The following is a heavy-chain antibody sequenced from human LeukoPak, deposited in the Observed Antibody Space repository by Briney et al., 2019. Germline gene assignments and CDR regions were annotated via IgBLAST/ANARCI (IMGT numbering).Heavy chain of an antibody. D-gene: IGHD3-22*01. Sequence: GGSLRLSCATSGFTFSTYAMHWVRQAPGKGLEWVAFIRSDGSNKYYEGSVKGRFTISRDNSKNTLYLQMNSLRAEDTAIYYCASKVVDNCDYWGQGTLVTVSS. CDR1: GFTFSTYA. CDR2: IRSDGSNK. CDR3: ASKVVDNCDY. V-gene: IGHV3-30*02. J-gene: IGHJ4*02.